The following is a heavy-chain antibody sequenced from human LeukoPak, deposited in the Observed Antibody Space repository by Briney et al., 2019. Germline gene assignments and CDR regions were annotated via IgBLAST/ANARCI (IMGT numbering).Heavy chain of an antibody. D-gene: IGHD3-16*01. CDR1: GGSFSGYY. J-gene: IGHJ5*02. CDR3: ARGQGATVPKGGKNWFDP. V-gene: IGHV4-34*01. Sequence: PSETLSLTYAVYGGSFSGYYWSWIRQPPGKGPEWIGEVNESGGTNINPSLRSRVILSVDTSMNQFSLKLISVTAADTGVYYCARGQGATVPKGGKNWFDPWGHGTRVIVSP. CDR2: VNESGGT.